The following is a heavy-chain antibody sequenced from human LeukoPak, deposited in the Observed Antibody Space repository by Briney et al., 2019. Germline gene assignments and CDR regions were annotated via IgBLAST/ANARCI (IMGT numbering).Heavy chain of an antibody. CDR2: ISAYNGNT. Sequence: ASVKVSCKASGCTFTSYGINWVRRAPGQGLEWMGWISAYNGNTNYAQKLQGRVTMTTDTSTSTAYMELRSLRSDDTAVYYCARGPIRPRDIVVVVAATMEYYFDYWGQGTLVTVSS. J-gene: IGHJ4*02. CDR3: ARGPIRPRDIVVVVAATMEYYFDY. V-gene: IGHV1-18*01. D-gene: IGHD2-15*01. CDR1: GCTFTSYG.